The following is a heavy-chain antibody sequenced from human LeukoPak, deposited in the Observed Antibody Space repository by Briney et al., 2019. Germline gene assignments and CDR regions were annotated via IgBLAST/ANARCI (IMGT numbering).Heavy chain of an antibody. D-gene: IGHD6-19*01. J-gene: IGHJ4*02. V-gene: IGHV3-23*01. CDR3: AKANRLVLGPYYFDY. Sequence: GGSLRLSCAASGFTFSSYAMSWVRQAPGKGLEWVSAISGSGGSTYYADSVKGRFTISRDNSKNTLYLQINSLRAEDTAVYYCAKANRLVLGPYYFDYWGQGTLVTVSS. CDR2: ISGSGGST. CDR1: GFTFSSYA.